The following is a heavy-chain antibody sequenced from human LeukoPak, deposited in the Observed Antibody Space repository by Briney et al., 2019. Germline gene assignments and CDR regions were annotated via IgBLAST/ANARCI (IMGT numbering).Heavy chain of an antibody. CDR2: ISRSSSYI. J-gene: IGHJ4*02. CDR3: ARRPINYDFWSGYYADY. D-gene: IGHD3-3*01. CDR1: GFTFSSYS. Sequence: GGSLRLSCAASGFTFSSYSMNWVRQAPGKGLECVSSISRSSSYIYYADSVKGQFTISRDNAKNSLYLQMNSLRAEDTAVYYYARRPINYDFWSGYYADYWGQGTLVTVSS. V-gene: IGHV3-21*01.